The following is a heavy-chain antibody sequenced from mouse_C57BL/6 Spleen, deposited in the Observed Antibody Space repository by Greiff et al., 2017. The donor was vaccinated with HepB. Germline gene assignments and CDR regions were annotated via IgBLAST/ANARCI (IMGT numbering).Heavy chain of an antibody. J-gene: IGHJ3*01. CDR3: ARSPGYDGSSSAWFAY. D-gene: IGHD1-1*01. Sequence: VQLQQSGAELVKPGASVKMSCKASGYTFTSYWITWVKQRPGQGLEWIGDIYPGSGSTNYNEKFKSKATLTVDTSSSTAYMQLSSLTSEDSAVYYWARSPGYDGSSSAWFAYWGQGTLVTVSA. CDR1: GYTFTSYW. CDR2: IYPGSGST. V-gene: IGHV1-55*01.